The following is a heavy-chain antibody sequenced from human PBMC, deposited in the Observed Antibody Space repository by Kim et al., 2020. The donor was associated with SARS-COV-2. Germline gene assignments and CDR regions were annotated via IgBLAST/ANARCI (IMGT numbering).Heavy chain of an antibody. D-gene: IGHD6-13*01. CDR3: ARLRYSSSWSSV. V-gene: IGHV5-51*01. Sequence: SYSPSFQGQVTISADKSISTAYLQWSSLKASDTAMYYCARLRYSSSWSSVWGQGTLVTVSS. J-gene: IGHJ4*02.